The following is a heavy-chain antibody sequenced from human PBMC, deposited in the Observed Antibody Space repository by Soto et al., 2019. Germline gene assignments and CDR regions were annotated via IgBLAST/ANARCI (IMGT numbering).Heavy chain of an antibody. CDR1: GFTFSSFW. J-gene: IGHJ4*02. D-gene: IGHD5-12*01. Sequence: EVQLVESGGGLVQPGGSLRLSCAASGFTFSSFWMHWVRQAPGKGLMWVSRINSDGSTTTYADSVKGRFTISRDNAKNTLYLEMNSLRAEDTAMYYCARGGGDGYNWGHDYWGQGTLVTVSS. CDR2: INSDGSTT. CDR3: ARGGGDGYNWGHDY. V-gene: IGHV3-74*01.